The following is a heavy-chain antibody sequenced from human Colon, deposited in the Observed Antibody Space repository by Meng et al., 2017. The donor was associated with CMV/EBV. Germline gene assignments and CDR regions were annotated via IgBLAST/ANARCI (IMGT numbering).Heavy chain of an antibody. CDR2: ISYDGTKT. Sequence: GESLKISCEASGITLSNYKMHWVRQAPGKGLEWVAVISYDGTKTYHGDSVKGRFTISRDNYKNSLYLQMDNLRPADTGVYYCVRAGYGGFIKDAFDLWGQGALVTVSS. J-gene: IGHJ4*02. CDR3: VRAGYGGFIKDAFDL. V-gene: IGHV3-30*03. CDR1: GITLSNYK. D-gene: IGHD1-26*01.